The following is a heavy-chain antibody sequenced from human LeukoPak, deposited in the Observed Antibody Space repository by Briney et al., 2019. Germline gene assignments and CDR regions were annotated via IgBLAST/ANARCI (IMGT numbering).Heavy chain of an antibody. Sequence: GGSLRLSCAASGFTVSSNYMAWVRQAPGKGLEWVAVIWYDGSNKYYADSVKGRFTISRDNSKNTLYLQMNSLRAEDTAVYYCARNVGYGDYVGGTVPYYFDYWGQGTLVTVSS. V-gene: IGHV3-33*08. D-gene: IGHD4-17*01. CDR3: ARNVGYGDYVGGTVPYYFDY. CDR1: GFTVSSNY. CDR2: IWYDGSNK. J-gene: IGHJ4*02.